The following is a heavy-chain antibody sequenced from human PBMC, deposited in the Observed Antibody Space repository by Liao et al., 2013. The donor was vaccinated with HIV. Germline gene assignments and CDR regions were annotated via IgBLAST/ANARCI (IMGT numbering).Heavy chain of an antibody. Sequence: QVQVQQWGAGLLKPSETLSLTCAVYGGSFSGYYWSWIRQPPGKGLEWIGEINHSGSTNYNPSFKSRVTISVDTSKNQFSLKLSSVTAADTAVYYCARDVLRQLVPDYWGQGTLVTVSS. V-gene: IGHV4-34*01. CDR3: ARDVLRQLVPDY. J-gene: IGHJ4*02. D-gene: IGHD6-13*01. CDR1: GGSFSGYY. CDR2: INHSGST.